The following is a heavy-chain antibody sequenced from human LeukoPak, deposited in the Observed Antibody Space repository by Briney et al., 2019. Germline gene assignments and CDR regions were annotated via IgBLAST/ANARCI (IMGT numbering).Heavy chain of an antibody. Sequence: SETLSLTCSVSGDSIRSYYWSWIRQPPGKRLEWIGYIYYSGSTNSNPSLKSRVIISVDTSKNQFSLKLSSVTTADTAVYYCARAGLAVGGTFSYYYMDVWGKGTTVTVSS. V-gene: IGHV4-59*01. CDR2: IYYSGST. CDR3: ARAGLAVGGTFSYYYMDV. J-gene: IGHJ6*03. D-gene: IGHD6-13*01. CDR1: GDSIRSYY.